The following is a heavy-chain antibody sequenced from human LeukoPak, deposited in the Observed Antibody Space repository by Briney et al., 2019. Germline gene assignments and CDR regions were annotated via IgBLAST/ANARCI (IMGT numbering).Heavy chain of an antibody. D-gene: IGHD1-26*01. CDR3: AKVNLGMGSYYSHYYYGMDV. V-gene: IGHV3-23*01. J-gene: IGHJ6*02. CDR1: IHLNRHA. Sequence: GSLKLLLSTPGIHLNRHAHGLVRPAPRKGLEGGLANYGNGGSTYYADSVKGRFTISRDNSKNTLYLQMNSLRAEDTAVYYCAKVNLGMGSYYSHYYYGMDVWGQGTTVTVSS. CDR2: NYGNGGST.